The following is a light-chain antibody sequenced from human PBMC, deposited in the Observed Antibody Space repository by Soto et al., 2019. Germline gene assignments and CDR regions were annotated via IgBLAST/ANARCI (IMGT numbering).Light chain of an antibody. CDR1: SGSVSTSYY. CDR3: ALYMGSGIWV. Sequence: QTVVTQEPSFSVSPGRTVTLTCGLSSGSVSTSYYPSWYQQTPGQAPRPLIYSTNTRSSGVPDRFSGSILGNKAALTITGAQADDEADYYCALYMGSGIWVFGGGTKLTVL. CDR2: STN. J-gene: IGLJ3*02. V-gene: IGLV8-61*01.